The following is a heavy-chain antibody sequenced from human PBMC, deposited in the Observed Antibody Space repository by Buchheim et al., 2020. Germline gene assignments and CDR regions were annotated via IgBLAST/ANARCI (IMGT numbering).Heavy chain of an antibody. CDR1: GGSISNSDSYY. CDR3: ARRPTTSFITMIVVVENWYFDL. J-gene: IGHJ2*01. D-gene: IGHD3-22*01. V-gene: IGHV4-39*01. CDR2: IYYSGST. Sequence: QQQLQESGPGLVKPSETLSLTCTVSGGSISNSDSYYWGWIRQPPGKGLEWIGSIYYSGSTYYNPSLKSRVTISVDTSKNQFSLKLSSVTAADTAVYYCARRPTTSFITMIVVVENWYFDLWGRGTL.